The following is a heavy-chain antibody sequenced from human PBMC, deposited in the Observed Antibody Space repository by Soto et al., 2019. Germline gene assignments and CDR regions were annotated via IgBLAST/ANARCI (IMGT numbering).Heavy chain of an antibody. J-gene: IGHJ5*02. CDR1: GGTFSSYA. CDR3: ARAGMVATVKLLWFDP. CDR2: IIPIFGTA. D-gene: IGHD5-12*01. Sequence: GASVKVSCKASGGTFSSYAISWVRQAPGQGLEWMGGIIPIFGTANYAQKFQGRVTITADESTSTAYMELSSLRSEDTAVYYCARAGMVATVKLLWFDPWGQGTLVTVSS. V-gene: IGHV1-69*13.